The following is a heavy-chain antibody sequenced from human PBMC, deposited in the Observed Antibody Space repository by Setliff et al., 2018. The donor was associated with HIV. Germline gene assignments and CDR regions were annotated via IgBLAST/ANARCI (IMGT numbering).Heavy chain of an antibody. CDR2: IFYSGTT. D-gene: IGHD3-10*01. CDR3: ARGMVRGLRWNY. V-gene: IGHV4-39*01. CDR1: GDSLSSSSYY. Sequence: KPSETLSLTCTVSGDSLSSSSYYWGWIRQPPGKGLEWIGSIFYSGTTYYNPSLESRVTISVDTSKNQFSLKLSSVTAADTAVYYCARGMVRGLRWNYWGQGTPVTVSS. J-gene: IGHJ4*02.